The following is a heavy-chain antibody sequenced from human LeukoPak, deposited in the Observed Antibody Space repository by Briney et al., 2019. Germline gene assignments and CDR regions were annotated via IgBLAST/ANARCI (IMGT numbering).Heavy chain of an antibody. CDR3: TTVLFSTASGYYGSGSYWGY. CDR1: GLTFSSYE. V-gene: IGHV3-15*01. D-gene: IGHD3-10*01. Sequence: PGGSLRLSCAASGLTFSSYEMNWIRQAPGKGLEWVGRIKSKTDGGTTDYAAPVKGRFTISRDDSKNTLYLQMNSLKTEDTAVYYCTTVLFSTASGYYGSGSYWGYWGQGTLVTVSS. J-gene: IGHJ4*02. CDR2: IKSKTDGGTT.